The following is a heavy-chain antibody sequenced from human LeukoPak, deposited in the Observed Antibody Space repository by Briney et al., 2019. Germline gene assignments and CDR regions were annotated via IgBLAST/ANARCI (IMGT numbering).Heavy chain of an antibody. CDR1: GFTFSSYS. CDR2: ISSSATYI. J-gene: IGHJ6*03. CDR3: ARGYCSSTSCRYYYYMDV. V-gene: IGHV3-21*04. D-gene: IGHD2-2*01. Sequence: GGSLRLSCAASGFTFSSYSMNWVRQAPGKGLEWVSYISSSATYIHHADSVKGRFTISRDNSENTLYLQINSLRAEDTAVYYCARGYCSSTSCRYYYYMDVWGKGTTVTISS.